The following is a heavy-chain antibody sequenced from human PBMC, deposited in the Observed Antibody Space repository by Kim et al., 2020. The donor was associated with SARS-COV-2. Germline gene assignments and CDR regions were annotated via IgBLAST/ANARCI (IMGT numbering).Heavy chain of an antibody. CDR1: GYSFTSYW. J-gene: IGHJ4*02. D-gene: IGHD3-22*01. CDR3: ARRGNVAQDYYDSSGYYIDY. CDR2: IDPSDSYT. Sequence: GESLKISCKGSGYSFTSYWISWVRQMPGKGLEWMGRIDPSDSYTNYSPSFQGHVTISADKSISTAYLQWSSLKASDTAMYYCARRGNVAQDYYDSSGYYIDYWGQGTLVTVSS. V-gene: IGHV5-10-1*01.